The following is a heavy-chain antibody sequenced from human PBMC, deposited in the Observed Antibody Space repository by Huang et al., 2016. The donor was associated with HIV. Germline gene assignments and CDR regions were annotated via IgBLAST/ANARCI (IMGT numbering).Heavy chain of an antibody. V-gene: IGHV3-30*04. Sequence: QERLVESGGGVVQPGRSLRLSCARSGFTFSSYAMHWFRQARGKGMEWVAIISYDGSNQHYVDSVKGRFTSSRDNSKKMLYLQMNSLRMGDTAVYYCARGSAGVLWFGEMWGQGTLVTVSS. CDR2: ISYDGSNQ. J-gene: IGHJ4*02. CDR3: ARGSAGVLWFGEM. D-gene: IGHD3-10*01. CDR1: GFTFSSYA.